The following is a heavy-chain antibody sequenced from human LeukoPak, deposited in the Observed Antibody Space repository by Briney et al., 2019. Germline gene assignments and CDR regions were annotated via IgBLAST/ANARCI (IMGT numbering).Heavy chain of an antibody. D-gene: IGHD3-10*01. CDR1: GFNFDDYG. CDR2: INWNGRAI. J-gene: IGHJ5*02. CDR3: ARDYVSGSFGP. Sequence: GGSLRLSCAASGFNFDDYGMSWVRQAPGKGLEWVSGINWNGRAIGYADSVKGRFIISRDNAKSSLYLEMSTLRAEDTALYYCARDYVSGSFGPWGQGTLVTVSS. V-gene: IGHV3-20*04.